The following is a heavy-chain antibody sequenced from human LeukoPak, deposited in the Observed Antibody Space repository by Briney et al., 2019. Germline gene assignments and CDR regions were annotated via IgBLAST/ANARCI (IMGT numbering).Heavy chain of an antibody. J-gene: IGHJ4*02. V-gene: IGHV4-61*05. CDR2: IYYSGST. CDR3: ARSLPLTYYDFWSGSLPYFDY. Sequence: SETLSLTCTVSGGSISSSSYYWGWIRQPPGKGLEWIGYIYYSGSTNYNPSLKSRVTISVDTSKNQFSLKLSSVTAADTAVYYCARSLPLTYYDFWSGSLPYFDYWGQGTLVTVSS. CDR1: GGSISSSSYY. D-gene: IGHD3-3*01.